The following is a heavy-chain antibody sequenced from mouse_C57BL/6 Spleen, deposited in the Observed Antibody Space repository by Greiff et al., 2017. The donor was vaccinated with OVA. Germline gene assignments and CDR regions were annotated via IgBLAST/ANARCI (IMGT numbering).Heavy chain of an antibody. CDR2: IWRGGST. CDR3: AKNMVTGPGWFAY. V-gene: IGHV2-5*01. Sequence: VKLVESGPGLVQPSQSLSITCTVSGFSLTSYGVHWVRQSPGTGLEWLGVIWRGGSTDYNAAFMSRLSITKDNSKSQVFFKMNSLQADDTAIYYCAKNMVTGPGWFAYWGQGTLVTVSA. J-gene: IGHJ3*01. D-gene: IGHD2-1*01. CDR1: GFSLTSYG.